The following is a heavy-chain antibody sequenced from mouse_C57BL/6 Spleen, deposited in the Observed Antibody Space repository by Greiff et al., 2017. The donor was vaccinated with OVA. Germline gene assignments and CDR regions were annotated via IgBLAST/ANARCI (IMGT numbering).Heavy chain of an antibody. CDR2: INYDGSST. Sequence: EVKLVESEGGLVQPGSSMKLSCTASGFTFSDYYMAWVRQVPEKGLEWVANINYDGSSTYYLDSLKSRFIISIDNAKNILYLQMSSLKSDDTASYCATRERDYGSSLDYWGQGTTLTVSA. J-gene: IGHJ2*01. CDR3: TRERDYGSSLDY. V-gene: IGHV5-16*01. D-gene: IGHD1-1*01. CDR1: GFTFSDYY.